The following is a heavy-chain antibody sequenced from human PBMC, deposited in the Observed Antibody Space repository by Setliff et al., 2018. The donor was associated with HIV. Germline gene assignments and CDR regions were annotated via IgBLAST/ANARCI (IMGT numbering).Heavy chain of an antibody. CDR1: GYTFTKFD. CDR3: ARTWGAGVTGYWFEP. Sequence: GGSVKVSCKASGYTFTKFDINWVRQATGQGLEWMGWMNPNSGNTGFAQKFQGRVTMTRNTSISTAYMELRSLRSEDTAVYFCARTWGAGVTGYWFEPWGQGTRVTVSS. V-gene: IGHV1-8*01. CDR2: MNPNSGNT. D-gene: IGHD3-9*01. J-gene: IGHJ5*02.